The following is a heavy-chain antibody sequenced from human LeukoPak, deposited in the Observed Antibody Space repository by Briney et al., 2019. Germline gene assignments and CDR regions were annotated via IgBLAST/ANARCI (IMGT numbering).Heavy chain of an antibody. Sequence: GRSLRLSCAASGFTFSSYAMLWVRQAPGKGLEWVAVISYDGSNKYYADSVKGRFTISRDNAKNSLYLQMNSLRAEDTPVYYCARGAGQLRFLEWLQFGEARPPAQIDYGGQGTLFTVSS. J-gene: IGHJ4*02. CDR1: GFTFSSYA. V-gene: IGHV3-30-3*01. CDR2: ISYDGSNK. D-gene: IGHD3-3*01. CDR3: ARGAGQLRFLEWLQFGEARPPAQIDY.